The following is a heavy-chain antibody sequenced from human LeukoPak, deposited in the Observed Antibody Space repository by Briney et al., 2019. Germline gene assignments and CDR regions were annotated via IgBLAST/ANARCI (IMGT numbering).Heavy chain of an antibody. J-gene: IGHJ5*02. CDR3: ARDLGIPAAIQMWFDP. V-gene: IGHV1-2*02. CDR2: INPNSGGT. CDR1: GYTFTGYY. D-gene: IGHD2-2*01. Sequence: ASVKVSCKASGYTFTGYYMHWVRQAPGQGLEWMRWINPNSGGTNYAQKFQGRVTMTRDTSISTAYMELSRLRSDDTAVYYCARDLGIPAAIQMWFDPWGQGTLVTVSS.